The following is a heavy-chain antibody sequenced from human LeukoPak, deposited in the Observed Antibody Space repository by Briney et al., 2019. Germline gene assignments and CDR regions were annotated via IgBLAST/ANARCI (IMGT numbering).Heavy chain of an antibody. CDR1: GFTFSDYY. V-gene: IGHV3-11*01. CDR3: ATRFDYYGSGSYPEYFQH. Sequence: PGGSLRLSCAASGFTFSDYYMSWIRQAPGKGLEWVSYISGSGSTIYYADSVKGRFTTSRDNAKNSLYLQMNSLRAEDTAVYYCATRFDYYGSGSYPEYFQHWGQGTLVTVSS. D-gene: IGHD3-10*01. CDR2: ISGSGSTI. J-gene: IGHJ1*01.